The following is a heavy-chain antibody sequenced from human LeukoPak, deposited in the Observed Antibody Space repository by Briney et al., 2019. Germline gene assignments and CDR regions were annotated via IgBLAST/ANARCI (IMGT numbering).Heavy chain of an antibody. CDR3: ARDRAYSTYDY. CDR1: GFTFSNSW. V-gene: IGHV3-7*01. CDR2: IKEDGSVK. D-gene: IGHD2/OR15-2a*01. Sequence: GGSLRLSCTASGFTFSNSWMTWVRQAPGKGLEWVAVIKEDGSVKNYVEYVKGRFTISRDNAKNSLHLQMSSLRVEDTAVYYCARDRAYSTYDYWGQGTLVRVSS. J-gene: IGHJ4*02.